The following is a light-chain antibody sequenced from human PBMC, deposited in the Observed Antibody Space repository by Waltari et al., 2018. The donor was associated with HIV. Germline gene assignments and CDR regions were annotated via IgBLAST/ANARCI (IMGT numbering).Light chain of an antibody. V-gene: IGKV1-39*01. CDR1: QKIRTS. J-gene: IGKJ3*01. CDR2: SAS. Sequence: EIQLTQSPSSLSASVGDVVTITGRSSQKIRTSLNWYQQKPGKAPKILISSASSLQSCVPSRFSASGSGTDVTLTSSNLQPDDYATYYCQQSYSSPLTFGPGTEVDVK. CDR3: QQSYSSPLT.